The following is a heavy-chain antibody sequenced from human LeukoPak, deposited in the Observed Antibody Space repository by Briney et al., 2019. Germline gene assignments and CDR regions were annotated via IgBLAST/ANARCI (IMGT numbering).Heavy chain of an antibody. D-gene: IGHD2-15*01. Sequence: GASVKVSCKASGYSFSDYYVHWLRQAPGQGLEWMGWINPDNGGTNYAQNFQGRVTMSRDTSISTVYMDLSRLTSDDTAVFYCVRESRVGNWFDPWGQGTQVTVS. CDR3: VRESRVGNWFDP. V-gene: IGHV1-2*02. J-gene: IGHJ5*02. CDR1: GYSFSDYY. CDR2: INPDNGGT.